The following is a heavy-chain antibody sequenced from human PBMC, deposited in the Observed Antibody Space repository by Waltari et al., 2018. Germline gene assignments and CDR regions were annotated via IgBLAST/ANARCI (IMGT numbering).Heavy chain of an antibody. D-gene: IGHD3-22*01. CDR3: ARDQGLWLSRVLFDY. V-gene: IGHV3-30*01. CDR2: ISYDGSNK. J-gene: IGHJ4*02. CDR1: GFTFSSYA. Sequence: QVQLVESGGGVVQPGRSLRLSCAASGFTFSSYAMHWVRQAPGKGLEWVAVISYDGSNKYYADSVKGRFTISRDNSKNTLYLQMNSLRAEDTAVYYCARDQGLWLSRVLFDYWGQGTLVTVSS.